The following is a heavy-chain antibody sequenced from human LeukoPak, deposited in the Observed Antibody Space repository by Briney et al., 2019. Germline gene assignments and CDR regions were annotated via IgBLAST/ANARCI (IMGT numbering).Heavy chain of an antibody. J-gene: IGHJ4*02. Sequence: GASVKVSCKASGYTFTSYYMHWVRQAPGQGLEWMGIINPSGGSTSYAQKFQGRVTMTTDTSTSTAYMELRSLRPDDTAVYYCARADALGLACYWGQGTLVTVSS. D-gene: IGHD2-2*01. CDR2: INPSGGST. CDR1: GYTFTSYY. CDR3: ARADALGLACY. V-gene: IGHV1-46*01.